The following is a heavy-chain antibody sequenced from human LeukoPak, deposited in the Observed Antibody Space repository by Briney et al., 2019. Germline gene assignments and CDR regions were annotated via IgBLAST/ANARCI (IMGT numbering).Heavy chain of an antibody. CDR3: ARDPTCGSTSCYLDY. CDR1: GVSFSSYW. J-gene: IGHJ4*02. D-gene: IGHD2-2*01. CDR2: ISSSSSYI. V-gene: IGHV3-21*01. Sequence: GGSLRLSCAATGVSFSSYWMSWVRQAPGKGLEWVSSISSSSSYIYYADSVNGRFTISRDNAKNSLYLQMNSLRPEDTAMYYCARDPTCGSTSCYLDYWGQGTLVTVSS.